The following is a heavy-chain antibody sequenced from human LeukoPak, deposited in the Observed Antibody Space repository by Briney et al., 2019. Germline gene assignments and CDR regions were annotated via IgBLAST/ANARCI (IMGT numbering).Heavy chain of an antibody. J-gene: IGHJ4*02. Sequence: GGSLRLSCAASGFTVSSNYMSWVRQAPGKGLEWVSVIYSGGSTYYADSVKGRFTISRDNSKNTLYLQMNSLRAEDTAVYYCARGPTITMVRGVIITPPTFWGQGTLVTVSS. V-gene: IGHV3-53*01. CDR3: ARGPTITMVRGVIITPPTF. CDR2: IYSGGST. CDR1: GFTVSSNY. D-gene: IGHD3-10*01.